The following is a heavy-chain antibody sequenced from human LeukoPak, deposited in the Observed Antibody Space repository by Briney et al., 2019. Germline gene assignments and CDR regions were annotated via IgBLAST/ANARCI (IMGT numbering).Heavy chain of an antibody. CDR2: ITGSTSTI. CDR1: GFTFSSYS. V-gene: IGHV3-48*04. J-gene: IGHJ6*02. Sequence: GGSLRLSCVASGFTFSSYSMNWVRQAPGKGLEWVSYITGSTSTIYYADSVKGRFTISRDNAKNSLYLQMNSLRAEDTAVYYCARAMDVWGQGTTVTVSS. CDR3: ARAMDV.